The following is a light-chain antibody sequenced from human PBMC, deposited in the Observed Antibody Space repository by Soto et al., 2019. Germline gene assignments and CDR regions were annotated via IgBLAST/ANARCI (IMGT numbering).Light chain of an antibody. CDR1: SGSIASNY. CDR3: QSYDATNQV. Sequence: NFMLTQPHSVSASPGKTVIISCTRSSGSIASNYVQWYQQRPGSSPTTVIYEDNQRPSGVPDRFSGSIDSSSNSASLTISGLETEDEADYYCQSYDATNQVCGGGTKLTVL. CDR2: EDN. J-gene: IGLJ3*02. V-gene: IGLV6-57*01.